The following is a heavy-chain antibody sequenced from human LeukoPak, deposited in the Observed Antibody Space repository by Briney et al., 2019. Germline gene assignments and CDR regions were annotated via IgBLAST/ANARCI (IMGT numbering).Heavy chain of an antibody. Sequence: GGSLRLPCAASGFTFSSYAMSWVRQTPGKGLEWVSAISGSDASTYYTDSVKGRFTISRDNSKKTLYLHMNSLRAEDTAVYYCAKDVTYYFGSGSNPNWFDPWGQGTLVTVSS. J-gene: IGHJ5*02. CDR1: GFTFSSYA. CDR3: AKDVTYYFGSGSNPNWFDP. CDR2: ISGSDAST. D-gene: IGHD3-10*01. V-gene: IGHV3-23*01.